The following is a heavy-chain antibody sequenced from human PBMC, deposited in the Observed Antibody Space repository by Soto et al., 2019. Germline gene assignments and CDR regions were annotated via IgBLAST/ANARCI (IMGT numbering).Heavy chain of an antibody. J-gene: IGHJ5*01. CDR3: ARDQGGIVAAPIKNSGLSKRLDS. CDR1: GFTFSSYA. Sequence: GGSLRLSCAASGFTFSSYAMSWVRQAPGKGLEWVSAISGSGGSTYYADSVKGRFTISRDNSKNTVYLQMNSLRAEDTAVYYCARDQGGIVAAPIKNSGLSKRLDSWGKGTLVTVSS. CDR2: ISGSGGST. V-gene: IGHV3-23*01. D-gene: IGHD5-12*01.